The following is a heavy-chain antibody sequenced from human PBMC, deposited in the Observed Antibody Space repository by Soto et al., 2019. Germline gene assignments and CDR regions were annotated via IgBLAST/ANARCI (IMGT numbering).Heavy chain of an antibody. CDR2: IYYSGST. CDR1: GGSIRSGGYY. V-gene: IGHV4-31*03. D-gene: IGHD6-6*01. J-gene: IGHJ4*02. CDR3: ARSLEYSSSYVAKYYFDY. Sequence: SETLSLTCTVSGGSIRSGGYYWSWIRQHPGKGLEWIGYIYYSGSTYYNPSLKSRVTISVDTSKNQFSLKLSSVTAADTAVYYCARSLEYSSSYVAKYYFDYWGQGTLVTVSS.